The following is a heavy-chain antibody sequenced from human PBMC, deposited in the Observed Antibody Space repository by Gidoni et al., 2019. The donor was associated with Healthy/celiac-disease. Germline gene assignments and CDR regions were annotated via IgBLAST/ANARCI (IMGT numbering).Heavy chain of an antibody. CDR2: IYYSGST. D-gene: IGHD3-9*01. Sequence: QLQLQESGPGLVKPSETLSLTCTVSGGSISSSSYYWGWIRQPPGKGLEWIGSIYYSGSTYYNPSLKSRVTISVDTSKNQFSLKLSSVTAADTAVYYCARLPFYDILTGYPPDRYYYYMDVWGKGTTVTVSS. CDR1: GGSISSSSYY. V-gene: IGHV4-39*01. J-gene: IGHJ6*03. CDR3: ARLPFYDILTGYPPDRYYYYMDV.